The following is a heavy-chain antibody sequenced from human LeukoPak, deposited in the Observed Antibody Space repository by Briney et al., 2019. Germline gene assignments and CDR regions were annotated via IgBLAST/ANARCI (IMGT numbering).Heavy chain of an antibody. Sequence: GGSLRLSCAASGFTFSSYAMIWVRQAPGKGLEWVSAISGSGGSTYHADSVKGRFTIPRDNSKNTLYLQMNSLRAEDTAVYYCAKDPTAVAVDWFDPWGQGTLVTVSS. CDR2: ISGSGGST. J-gene: IGHJ5*02. CDR1: GFTFSSYA. D-gene: IGHD6-19*01. V-gene: IGHV3-23*01. CDR3: AKDPTAVAVDWFDP.